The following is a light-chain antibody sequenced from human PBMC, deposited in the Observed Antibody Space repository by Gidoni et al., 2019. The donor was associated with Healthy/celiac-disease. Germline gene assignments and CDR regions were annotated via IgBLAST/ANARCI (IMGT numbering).Light chain of an antibody. CDR2: AAS. V-gene: IGKV1-9*01. CDR3: QQLNSYA. Sequence: DIQLTQSPSFLSAAVGDRVTITCRASQDISSYLAWYQQKPGKAPALLIYAASILQRGVPSRFSGLGSGTEFTLTISSLQPADFATYYCQQLNSYAFGQGTKVDSK. CDR1: QDISSY. J-gene: IGKJ2*01.